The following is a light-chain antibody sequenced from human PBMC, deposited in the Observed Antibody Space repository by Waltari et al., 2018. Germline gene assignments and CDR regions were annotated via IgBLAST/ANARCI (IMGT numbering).Light chain of an antibody. CDR2: WAS. V-gene: IGKV4-1*01. Sequence: DIVMTQSPDSLAVSLGERVTINCKSSQSLLYNSNNKNYLAWYQQKPGQAPKLLIYWASTRESGIPNRFSGGGSGTDFTLTISGLQAEDVAVYHCQQYYSFPYSFGQGTKVEIK. CDR3: QQYYSFPYS. CDR1: QSLLYNSNNKNY. J-gene: IGKJ2*03.